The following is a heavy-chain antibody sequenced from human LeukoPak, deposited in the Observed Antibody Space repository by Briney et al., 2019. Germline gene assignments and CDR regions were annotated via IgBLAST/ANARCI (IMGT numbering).Heavy chain of an antibody. J-gene: IGHJ2*01. CDR3: ARPLTLIAAAANGGTGCFDL. CDR2: ITSSSSTI. Sequence: PGGSLRLSCADSGFTFSSYSMNWVRQAPGKGLEWVSYITSSSSTIYYADSVKGRFTISRDNAKNSLYLQMNSLRAEDTAVYYCARPLTLIAAAANGGTGCFDLWGRGTLVTVSS. CDR1: GFTFSSYS. D-gene: IGHD6-13*01. V-gene: IGHV3-48*01.